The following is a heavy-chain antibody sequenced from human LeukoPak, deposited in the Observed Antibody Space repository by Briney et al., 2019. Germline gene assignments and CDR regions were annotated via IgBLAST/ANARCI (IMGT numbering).Heavy chain of an antibody. CDR1: GFTFSSYV. CDR3: VKGPSGTYFWYFDY. CDR2: ISSNGGST. Sequence: GGSLRLSCSASGFTFSSYVMHWVRQAPGKGLEYISAISSNGGSTYYADSVKGRFTISRDNSKNTVYLQMSSLRPEDRAVYYCVKGPSGTYFWYFDYWGQGTLVTVSS. V-gene: IGHV3-64D*09. J-gene: IGHJ4*02. D-gene: IGHD1-26*01.